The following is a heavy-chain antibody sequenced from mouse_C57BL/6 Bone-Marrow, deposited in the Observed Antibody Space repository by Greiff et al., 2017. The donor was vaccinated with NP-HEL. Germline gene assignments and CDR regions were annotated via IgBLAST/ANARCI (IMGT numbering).Heavy chain of an antibody. CDR1: GFTFSSYT. D-gene: IGHD1-1*01. CDR2: ISGGGGNT. CDR3: ARGSLLLRDY. Sequence: DVMLVESGGGLVKPGGSLKLSCAASGFTFSSYTMSWVRQTPEKRLEWVATISGGGGNTYYPDSVKGRFTISRDNAKNTLYLQMSSLRSEDTALYYCARGSLLLRDYWGQGTTLTVSS. V-gene: IGHV5-9*01. J-gene: IGHJ2*01.